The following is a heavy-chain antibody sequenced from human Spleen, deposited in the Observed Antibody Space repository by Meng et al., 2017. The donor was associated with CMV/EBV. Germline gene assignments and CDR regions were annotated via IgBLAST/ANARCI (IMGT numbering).Heavy chain of an antibody. J-gene: IGHJ6*02. CDR3: VRDSGSSTWYGTYYYYGMDV. Sequence: ASVKVSCKASGYTFTGYYMHWVRQAPGQGLEWMGWINPNSGNTGYAQKFQGRVTMARNTSISTAYMELSSLRSDDTAVYYCVRDSGSSTWYGTYYYYGMDVWGQGTTVTVSS. CDR2: INPNSGNT. D-gene: IGHD2-2*01. CDR1: GYTFTGYY. V-gene: IGHV1-8*02.